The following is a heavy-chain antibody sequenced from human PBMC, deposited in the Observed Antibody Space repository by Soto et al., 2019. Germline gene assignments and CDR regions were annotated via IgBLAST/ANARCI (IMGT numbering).Heavy chain of an antibody. CDR1: GGSISSSNW. D-gene: IGHD2-2*01. CDR3: ARVVPAAMRGYGMDV. V-gene: IGHV4-4*02. Sequence: SETLSLTCAVSGGSISSSNWWSWVRQPPGKGLEWIGEIYHSGSTNYNPSLKSRVTISVDKSKNQFSLKLSSVTAADTAVYYCARVVPAAMRGYGMDVWGQGTTVTVSS. J-gene: IGHJ6*02. CDR2: IYHSGST.